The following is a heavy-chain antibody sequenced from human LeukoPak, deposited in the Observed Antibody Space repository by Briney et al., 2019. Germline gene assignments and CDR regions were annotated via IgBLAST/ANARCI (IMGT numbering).Heavy chain of an antibody. V-gene: IGHV1-2*02. Sequence: ASVTVSLTASGYSFTVYFLQWVWQPPGPGLEWVGWSNPNNAETNYSQPFQDRVTTTRDTSISTAYMDLSRLRSDDAAVYSCAGRFYYAMDAWGQGTTVTVSS. CDR1: GYSFTVYF. CDR2: SNPNNAET. CDR3: AGRFYYAMDA. D-gene: IGHD3-16*01. J-gene: IGHJ6*02.